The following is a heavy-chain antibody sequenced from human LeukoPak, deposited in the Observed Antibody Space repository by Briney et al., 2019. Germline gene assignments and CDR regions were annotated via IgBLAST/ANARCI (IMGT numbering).Heavy chain of an antibody. D-gene: IGHD3-10*01. CDR3: ARDATGVYYYAYGHFDY. CDR2: ISYDGSNK. J-gene: IGHJ4*02. V-gene: IGHV3-30*01. CDR1: GFTFSSYA. Sequence: PGRSLRLSCAASGFTFSSYAMHWVRQAPGKGLEWVAVISYDGSNKYYADSVKGRFTISRDNSKNTLYLQMNSLRAEDTAVYYCARDATGVYYYAYGHFDYWGQGTLVTVSS.